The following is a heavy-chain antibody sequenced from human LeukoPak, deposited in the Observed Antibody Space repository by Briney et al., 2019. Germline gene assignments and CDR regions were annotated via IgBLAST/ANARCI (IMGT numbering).Heavy chain of an antibody. D-gene: IGHD3-16*01. V-gene: IGHV3-23*01. J-gene: IGHJ4*02. CDR2: ISGSGGST. Sequence: GGSLRLSCTASGFTFGDYAMSWVRQAPGKGLEWVSAISGSGGSTYYADSVKGRFTISRDNSKNTLYLQMNSLRAEDTAVYYCAKAIPILRVAYYFDYWGQGTLVTVSS. CDR3: AKAIPILRVAYYFDY. CDR1: GFTFGDYA.